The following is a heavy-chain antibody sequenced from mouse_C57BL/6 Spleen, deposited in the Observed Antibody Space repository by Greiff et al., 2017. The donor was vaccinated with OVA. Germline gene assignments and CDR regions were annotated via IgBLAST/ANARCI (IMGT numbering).Heavy chain of an antibody. D-gene: IGHD2-2*01. V-gene: IGHV14-2*01. CDR2: IDPEDGET. CDR3: ARDGYDGGFAY. J-gene: IGHJ3*01. CDR1: GFNIKDYY. Sequence: VQLQQSGAELVKPGASVKLSCTASGFNIKDYYMHWVKQRTEQGLEWIGRIDPEDGETKYAPKFPGKATITADTSSNTAYLQLSSLTSEDTAVYYCARDGYDGGFAYWGQGTLVTVSA.